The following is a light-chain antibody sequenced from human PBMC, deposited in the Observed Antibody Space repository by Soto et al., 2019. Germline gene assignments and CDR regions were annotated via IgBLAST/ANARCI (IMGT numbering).Light chain of an antibody. J-gene: IGLJ3*02. V-gene: IGLV2-14*03. Sequence: QSALTQPASVSGSPGQSITISCTGTDSDVGGYNYVSWYQQHPGKAPKLMIYEVINRPSGVSNRFSGSMSANTASLTISGLQAEDEADYYCSSYTSSSTLVFGGGTKLTVL. CDR1: DSDVGGYNY. CDR3: SSYTSSSTLV. CDR2: EVI.